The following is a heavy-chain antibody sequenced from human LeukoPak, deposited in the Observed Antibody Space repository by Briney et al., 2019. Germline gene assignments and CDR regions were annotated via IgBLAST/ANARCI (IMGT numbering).Heavy chain of an antibody. Sequence: SETLSLTCTVSGGSISSYYWSWIRQPPGKGLEWIGYIYYSGGTNYNPSLKSRVTISVDTSKNQFSLKLSSVTAADTAVYYCARATWLPVGLYYYDSSGYYYYFDYWGQGTLVTVSS. D-gene: IGHD3-22*01. V-gene: IGHV4-59*01. CDR3: ARATWLPVGLYYYDSSGYYYYFDY. J-gene: IGHJ4*02. CDR1: GGSISSYY. CDR2: IYYSGGT.